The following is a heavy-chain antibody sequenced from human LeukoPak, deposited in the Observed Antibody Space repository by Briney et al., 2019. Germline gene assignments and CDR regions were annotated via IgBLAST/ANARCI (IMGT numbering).Heavy chain of an antibody. CDR1: GFTFSNYW. CDR2: IKQDGSEK. Sequence: GGSLRLSCAASGFTFSNYWMSWVRQAPGKGLEWVANIKQDGSEKYYVNSVKGRFTISRDNAKNSLYLQMNSLRAEDTAIYYCAKDPRDKGYFDYWGQGTLVTVSS. CDR3: AKDPRDKGYFDY. D-gene: IGHD2-15*01. V-gene: IGHV3-7*01. J-gene: IGHJ4*02.